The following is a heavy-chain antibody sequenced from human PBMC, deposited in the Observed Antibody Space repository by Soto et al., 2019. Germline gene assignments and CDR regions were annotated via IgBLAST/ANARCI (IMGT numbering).Heavy chain of an antibody. CDR3: VKGMNYDTSGYYYIGRDYIES. CDR2: INREGSGE. Sequence: GGSLRLSCAASGFTFSGYWMSWVRQAPGKGLERVASINREGSGEHYVASVKGRFTISRDNAKNSVYLQMESLRVDDTAVYHCVKGMNYDTSGYYYIGRDYIESWGQGTMVTVSS. V-gene: IGHV3-7*03. D-gene: IGHD3-22*01. J-gene: IGHJ4*02. CDR1: GFTFSGYW.